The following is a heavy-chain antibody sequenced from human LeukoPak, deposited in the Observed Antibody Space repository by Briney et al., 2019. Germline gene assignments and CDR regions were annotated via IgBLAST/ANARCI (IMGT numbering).Heavy chain of an antibody. CDR2: INPNSGGT. V-gene: IGHV1-2*02. CDR1: GYTFTGYY. J-gene: IGHJ4*02. Sequence: ASVKVSCKASGYTFTGYYMHWVRQAPGQGLEWMGWINPNSGGTNYAQKFQGRVTMTRDTSISTAYMELSSLRSDDTAVYYCARYSISPAGGYDHWGQGTLVTVSS. CDR3: ARYSISPAGGYDH. D-gene: IGHD1-26*01.